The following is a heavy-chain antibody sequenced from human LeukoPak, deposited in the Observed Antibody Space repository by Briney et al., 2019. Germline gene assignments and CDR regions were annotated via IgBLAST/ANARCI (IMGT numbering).Heavy chain of an antibody. CDR1: AFAFSSYS. J-gene: IGHJ4*02. CDR2: ISSSGSYI. Sequence: PGGSLRLSCAASAFAFSSYSMNWVRQAPGKGLEWVSSISSSGSYIYYADSVKGRFTISRDNAKNSLYLQMNSLRAEDTAVYYCARDDILTGYPTPFDYWGQGTLVTVSS. D-gene: IGHD3-9*01. CDR3: ARDDILTGYPTPFDY. V-gene: IGHV3-21*01.